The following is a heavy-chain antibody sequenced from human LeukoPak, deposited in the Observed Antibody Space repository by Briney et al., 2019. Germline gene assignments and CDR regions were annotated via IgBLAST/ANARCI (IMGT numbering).Heavy chain of an antibody. CDR3: AELGITMIGGV. V-gene: IGHV3-23*01. CDR2: FGGGGGST. Sequence: PGGSLRLSCAASGLTFSSYGMSWVRQAPGKGLEWVSSFGGGGGSTYYADSVKGRFTISRDNSKNTLYLQMNSLRAEDTAVYYCAELGITMIGGVWGKGTTVTISS. CDR1: GLTFSSYG. D-gene: IGHD3-10*02. J-gene: IGHJ6*04.